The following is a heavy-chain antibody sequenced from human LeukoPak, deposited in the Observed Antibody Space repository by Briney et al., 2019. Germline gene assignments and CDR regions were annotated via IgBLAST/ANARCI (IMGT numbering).Heavy chain of an antibody. Sequence: PSETLSLTCTVSGGSISSSSYYWGWIRQPPGKGLEWIGSIYYSGSTYYNPSLKSRVTISVDTSKNQFSLKLSSVTAADTAVYYCASPNYYDSSGYYAWGQATLVTVSS. CDR1: GGSISSSSYY. J-gene: IGHJ5*02. CDR3: ASPNYYDSSGYYA. CDR2: IYYSGST. D-gene: IGHD3-22*01. V-gene: IGHV4-39*01.